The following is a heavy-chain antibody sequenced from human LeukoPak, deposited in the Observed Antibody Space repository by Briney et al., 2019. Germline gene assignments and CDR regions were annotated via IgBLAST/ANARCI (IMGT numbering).Heavy chain of an antibody. D-gene: IGHD1-26*01. J-gene: IGHJ5*02. V-gene: IGHV3-66*01. CDR3: ARDLNNGSYHWFDP. Sequence: GGSVRLSCAVSGFTVSSNYMSWVRQAPGTGLEWVSVIYSGGSTDYADSVKGRFTISRDNSKNTLYLQMNSLRAEDTAIYYCARDLNNGSYHWFDPWGQGTLVTVSS. CDR1: GFTVSSNY. CDR2: IYSGGST.